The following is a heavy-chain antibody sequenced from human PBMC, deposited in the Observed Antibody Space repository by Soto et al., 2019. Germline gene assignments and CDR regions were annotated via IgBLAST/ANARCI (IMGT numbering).Heavy chain of an antibody. CDR1: GFTFSSYA. CDR2: ISGSGGST. V-gene: IGHV3-23*01. D-gene: IGHD3-3*01. Sequence: GGSLRLSCAASGFTFSSYAMSWVRQAPGKGLEWVSAISGSGGSTYYADSVKGRFTISRDNSKNALYLQMNSLRAEDTAVYYCAKGLTIFGVVPFDYWGQGTLVTVS. CDR3: AKGLTIFGVVPFDY. J-gene: IGHJ4*02.